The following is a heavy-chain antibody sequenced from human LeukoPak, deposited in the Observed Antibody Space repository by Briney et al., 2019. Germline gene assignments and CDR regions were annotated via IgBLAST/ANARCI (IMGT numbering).Heavy chain of an antibody. V-gene: IGHV3-23*01. D-gene: IGHD3-3*02. CDR2: ISVSGGTI. CDR1: GFTFSSYA. J-gene: IGHJ5*02. CDR3: AKAPGRSIYPIT. Sequence: PGGSLRLSCAASGFTFSSYAMSWVRQAPGKGLEWVSGISVSGGTIYYADSVKGRFTISRDNSENTLYLQMNSLRAEDTAVYFCAKAPGRSIYPITWGQGTLVTVSS.